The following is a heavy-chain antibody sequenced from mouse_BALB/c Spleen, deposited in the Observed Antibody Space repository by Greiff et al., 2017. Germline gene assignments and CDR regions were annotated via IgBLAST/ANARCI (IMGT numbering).Heavy chain of an antibody. J-gene: IGHJ2*01. Sequence: QVQLQQSGPGLVAPSQSLSITCTVSGFSLTSYGVHWVRQPPGKGLEWLGVIWAGGSTNYNSALMSRLSISKDNSKSQVFLKMNSLQTDDTAMYYCAREGDDGYYVGDYWGQGTTLTVSS. CDR1: GFSLTSYG. V-gene: IGHV2-9*02. D-gene: IGHD2-3*01. CDR3: AREGDDGYYVGDY. CDR2: IWAGGST.